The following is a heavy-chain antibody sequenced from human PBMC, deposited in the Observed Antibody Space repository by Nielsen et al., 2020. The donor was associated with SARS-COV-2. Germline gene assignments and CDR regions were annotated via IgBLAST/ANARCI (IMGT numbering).Heavy chain of an antibody. CDR3: ARDPTTGTHWYFDL. V-gene: IGHV3-30*03. D-gene: IGHD1-1*01. J-gene: IGHJ2*01. Sequence: GGSLRLSCAASGFTFSSYGMHWVRQAPGKGLEWVAVISDDGSNKYYGDSVKGRFTISRDNSKNTLYLQMNSLRAEDTAVYYCARDPTTGTHWYFDLWGRGTLVTVSS. CDR1: GFTFSSYG. CDR2: ISDDGSNK.